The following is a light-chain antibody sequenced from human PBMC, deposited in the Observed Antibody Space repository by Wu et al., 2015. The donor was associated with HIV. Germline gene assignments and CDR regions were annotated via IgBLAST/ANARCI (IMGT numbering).Light chain of an antibody. Sequence: DIQMTQSPSSLSASVGDRVTMTCRASQTIDNYLSWYQQKPGKAPNLLIYGASLLQSGVPSRFTGSGSGTEFNLTINSLQREDFATYHCQQSHSVPLTFGGGTRV. CDR1: QTIDNY. CDR2: GAS. J-gene: IGKJ4*01. V-gene: IGKV1-39*01. CDR3: QQSHSVPLT.